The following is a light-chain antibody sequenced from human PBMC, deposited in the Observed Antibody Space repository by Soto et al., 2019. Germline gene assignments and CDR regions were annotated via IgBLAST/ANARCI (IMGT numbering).Light chain of an antibody. V-gene: IGLV1-44*01. J-gene: IGLJ3*02. CDR1: RSNIGSNT. CDR3: AAWDGSLYGPV. Sequence: QSVLTQPPSASGTPGRRVTISCSGSRSNIGSNTVNWYQQLPGTAPKLLIYSDNQRPSGVPDRFSGSKSGSSASLAISGLHSEDEADYYCAAWDGSLYGPVFGGGTKLTVL. CDR2: SDN.